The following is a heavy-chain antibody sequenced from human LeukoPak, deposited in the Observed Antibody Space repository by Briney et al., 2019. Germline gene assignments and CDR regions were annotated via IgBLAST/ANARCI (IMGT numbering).Heavy chain of an antibody. V-gene: IGHV3-23*01. D-gene: IGHD6-13*01. CDR1: GFTFSSYA. CDR3: AKEIQIYSSSWYGGADY. CDR2: IIGSGGST. Sequence: GGSLRLSCAASGFTFSSYAMSWVRKAPGKGLEWVSGIIGSGGSTYYAESVKGRFTISRDNSKNTLYLQINSLRAEDTAVYYCAKEIQIYSSSWYGGADYWGQGTLVTVSS. J-gene: IGHJ4*02.